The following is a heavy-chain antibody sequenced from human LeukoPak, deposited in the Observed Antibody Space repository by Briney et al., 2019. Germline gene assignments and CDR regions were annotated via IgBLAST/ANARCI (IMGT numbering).Heavy chain of an antibody. CDR2: IYYSGNT. J-gene: IGHJ4*02. Sequence: PSETLSLTCTVSGGSTSTTNYYWGWIRQPPGKGLEWIGSIYYSGNTYYNASLKSRVTISVDASKNQFSLKLNSVNAADTAVYYCARRSLDAYLDYWGQGTLVTVSS. V-gene: IGHV4-39*01. CDR1: GGSTSTTNYY. CDR3: ARRSLDAYLDY.